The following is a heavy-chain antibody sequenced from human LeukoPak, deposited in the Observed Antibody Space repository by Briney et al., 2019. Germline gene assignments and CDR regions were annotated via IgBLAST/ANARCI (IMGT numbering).Heavy chain of an antibody. CDR3: ARGKLGYDILTGPWWYLDY. D-gene: IGHD3-9*01. J-gene: IGHJ4*02. CDR1: GGSISSYY. CDR2: IYYSGST. V-gene: IGHV4-59*01. Sequence: SETLSLTCTVSGGSISSYYWSWIRQPPGKGLEWIGYIYYSGSTNCNPSLKSRVTISVDTSKNQFSLKLSSVTAADTAVYYCARGKLGYDILTGPWWYLDYWGQGTLVTVSS.